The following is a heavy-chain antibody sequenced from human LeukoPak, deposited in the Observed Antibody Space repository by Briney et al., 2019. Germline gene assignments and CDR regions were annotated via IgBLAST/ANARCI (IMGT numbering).Heavy chain of an antibody. CDR3: AREPAPDYYYDSSGYYQHDAFDI. Sequence: SETLSLTCTVSGGSISSSSYYWGWIRQPPGKGLEWIGSIYYNGSTYYNPSLKSRVTISVDTSKNQFSLKLSSVTAADTAVYYCAREPAPDYYYDSSGYYQHDAFDIWGQGTMVTVSS. D-gene: IGHD3-22*01. V-gene: IGHV4-39*07. J-gene: IGHJ3*02. CDR1: GGSISSSSYY. CDR2: IYYNGST.